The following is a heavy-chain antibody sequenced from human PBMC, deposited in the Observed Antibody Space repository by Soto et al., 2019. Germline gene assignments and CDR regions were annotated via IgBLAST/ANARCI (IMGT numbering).Heavy chain of an antibody. CDR1: GGSISSGGYY. Sequence: QVQLQESGPGLVKPSQTLSLTCTVSGGSISSGGYYWSWIRQHPGKGLEWIGYIYYSGSTYYNPSLTSRVTISVDTSKNQFSLKLSSVTAADTAVYYCAREDRITPLGRYFDLWGRGTLVTVSS. CDR3: AREDRITPLGRYFDL. CDR2: IYYSGST. D-gene: IGHD3-10*01. V-gene: IGHV4-31*03. J-gene: IGHJ2*01.